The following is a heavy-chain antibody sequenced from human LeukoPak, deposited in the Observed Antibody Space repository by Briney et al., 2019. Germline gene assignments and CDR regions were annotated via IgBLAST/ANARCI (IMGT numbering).Heavy chain of an antibody. CDR2: ISGSGGST. CDR3: AKQPAPYYYDTFNGFDY. J-gene: IGHJ4*02. V-gene: IGHV3-23*01. Sequence: GGSLRLSCGASGFTFSNHWMHWVRQAPGKGLEWVSAISGSGGSTYYADSVKGRFTISRDNSKNTLYLQMNSLRAEDTAVYYCAKQPAPYYYDTFNGFDYWGQGTLVTVSS. D-gene: IGHD3-22*01. CDR1: GFTFSNHW.